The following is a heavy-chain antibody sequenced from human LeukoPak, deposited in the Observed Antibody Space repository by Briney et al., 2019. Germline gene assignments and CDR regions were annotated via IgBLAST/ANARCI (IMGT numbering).Heavy chain of an antibody. V-gene: IGHV1-8*01. CDR2: MNPNSGNT. CDR1: GYTFTSYD. Sequence: ASVKVSCKASGYTFTSYDINWVRQATGQGLEWMGWMNPNSGNTGYAQKFQGRVTMTRNTSISTAYMELSSLRSEDTAVYYCASCPHIVVVVASTPCYYMDVWGKGTTVTVSS. D-gene: IGHD2-15*01. J-gene: IGHJ6*03. CDR3: ASCPHIVVVVASTPCYYMDV.